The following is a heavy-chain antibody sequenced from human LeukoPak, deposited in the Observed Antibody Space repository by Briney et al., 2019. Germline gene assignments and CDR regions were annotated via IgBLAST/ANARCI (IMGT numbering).Heavy chain of an antibody. V-gene: IGHV3-9*03. D-gene: IGHD1-14*01. CDR3: VKNMISAGRGTFDM. CDR2: ISCSSGAI. CDR1: GFTFDDFA. Sequence: PGRTLRLSCAASGFTFDDFAMHWVRQAPGKGLEWVSSISCSSGAIGYADSVKGRFTISRDNAKNSLYLQMNSLRAEYMALYYCVKNMISAGRGTFDMWGQGTMVPVSS. J-gene: IGHJ3*02.